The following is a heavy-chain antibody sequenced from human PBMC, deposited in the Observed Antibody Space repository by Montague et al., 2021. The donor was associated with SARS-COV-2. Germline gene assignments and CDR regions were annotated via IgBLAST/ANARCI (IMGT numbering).Heavy chain of an antibody. Sequence: SLRLSCAASGFTFNSYGMHWVRQAPGKGLEWVAVIWYDGSNKYYADSVKGRFTISRDNSKNTLYLQMNSLRAEDTAVYYCAGILSYYYGMDVWGQGTTVTLSS. J-gene: IGHJ6*02. V-gene: IGHV3-33*01. CDR2: IWYDGSNK. D-gene: IGHD2-15*01. CDR3: AGILSYYYGMDV. CDR1: GFTFNSYG.